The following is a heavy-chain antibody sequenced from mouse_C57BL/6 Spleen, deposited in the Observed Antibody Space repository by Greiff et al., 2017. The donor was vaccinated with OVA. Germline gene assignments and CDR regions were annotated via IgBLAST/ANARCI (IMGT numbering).Heavy chain of an antibody. CDR3: AREYYYVSFAD. Sequence: VQLQQSGPELVKPGASVKISCKASGYAFSSSWMNWVKQRPGKGLEWIGRIYPGDGDTKYNGKFKGKATLTADKSSSPAFMQLSSLTSEDSAVDFCAREYYYVSFADWGQGTLVTVSA. D-gene: IGHD1-1*01. V-gene: IGHV1-82*01. CDR2: IYPGDGDT. CDR1: GYAFSSSW. J-gene: IGHJ3*01.